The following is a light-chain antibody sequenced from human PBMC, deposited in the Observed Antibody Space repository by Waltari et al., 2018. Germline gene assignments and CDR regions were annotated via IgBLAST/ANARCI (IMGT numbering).Light chain of an antibody. V-gene: IGKV1-39*01. CDR2: GAS. CDR1: QNIRTY. J-gene: IGKJ1*01. CDR3: QQSFSSPWT. Sequence: DIQMTQSPSSLSASIGDTITVTCRASQNIRTYLNWYQQKPANAPKLLIFGASTLPRGVPSRVSGSASGTEFTLTVTNLQPDDFATYFCQQSFSSPWTFGQGTTV.